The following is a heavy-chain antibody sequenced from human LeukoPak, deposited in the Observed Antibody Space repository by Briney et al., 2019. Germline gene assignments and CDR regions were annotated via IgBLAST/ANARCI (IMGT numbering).Heavy chain of an antibody. CDR3: ARDYGDYGSYDH. CDR2: INSDGSTT. D-gene: IGHD4-17*01. CDR1: GFTFSSYW. J-gene: IGHJ4*02. Sequence: GGSLRLSCAVSGFTFSSYWMHWVRQAPGKGLVWVSRINSDGSTTNYADSVKGRFTISRDYAKYTLYLQMNSLRAEDTAVYYCARDYGDYGSYDHWGQGTLVTVSS. V-gene: IGHV3-74*01.